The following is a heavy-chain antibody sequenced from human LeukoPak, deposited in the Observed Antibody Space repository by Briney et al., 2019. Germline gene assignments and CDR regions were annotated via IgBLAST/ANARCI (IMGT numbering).Heavy chain of an antibody. Sequence: SETLSLTCIVSGGSISSSSYYWGWIRQPPGKGLEWIGSIYYSASTYYNPSLQSRVTISEDTSKNQFSLKLSSVTAADTALYYCARVAVGTTDYYYYMDVWGKGTTVTVSS. J-gene: IGHJ6*03. CDR3: ARVAVGTTDYYYYMDV. D-gene: IGHD1-26*01. CDR1: GGSISSSSYY. V-gene: IGHV4-39*01. CDR2: IYYSAST.